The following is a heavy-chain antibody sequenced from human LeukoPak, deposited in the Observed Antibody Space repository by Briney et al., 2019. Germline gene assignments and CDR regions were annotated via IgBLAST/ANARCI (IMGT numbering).Heavy chain of an antibody. V-gene: IGHV3-30-3*01. CDR3: VRESEYYFDHSASFDY. CDR2: MSSDGNAM. Sequence: GGSLRLSCAASGFTFTAYLIHWVRQAPGKGLEWVAVMSSDGNAMFYADSVKSRFTISRDNSKNTLYLQMNSLRAEDTAVYYCVRESEYYFDHSASFDYWGQGTLVTVSS. J-gene: IGHJ4*02. D-gene: IGHD3-22*01. CDR1: GFTFTAYL.